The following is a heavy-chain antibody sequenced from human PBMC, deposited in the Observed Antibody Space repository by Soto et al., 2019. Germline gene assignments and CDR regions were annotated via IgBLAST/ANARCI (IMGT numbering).Heavy chain of an antibody. D-gene: IGHD2-2*01. CDR1: GFTFSRYG. CDR2: ISSSTSYV. CDR3: ARDPSEGRVGNWFES. V-gene: IGHV3-21*01. J-gene: IGHJ5*01. Sequence: GSLRLSCAASGFTFSRYGMNWLRQAPGKGLEWVASISSSTSYVYYADSVKGRFSTSRDNAKNILYLEMYALRTEDTAVYYCARDPSEGRVGNWFESWGQGTLVTVSS.